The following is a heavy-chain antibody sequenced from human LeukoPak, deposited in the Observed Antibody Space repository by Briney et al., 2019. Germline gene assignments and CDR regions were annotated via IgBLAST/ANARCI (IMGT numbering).Heavy chain of an antibody. Sequence: ASVKVSCKASGYTFTAYYIHWLRQAPGQGLECMGWINPNTGVATYAQPFQGRVTMTRDTSINTHYMEVRRLRSDDTAVYYCAREGTIVGVAPFDYWGQGTLVTVSS. V-gene: IGHV1-2*02. CDR1: GYTFTAYY. CDR3: AREGTIVGVAPFDY. J-gene: IGHJ4*02. D-gene: IGHD3-3*01. CDR2: INPNTGVA.